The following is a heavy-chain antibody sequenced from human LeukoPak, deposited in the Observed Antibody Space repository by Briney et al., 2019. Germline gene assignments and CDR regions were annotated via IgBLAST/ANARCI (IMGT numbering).Heavy chain of an antibody. CDR2: IYYSGST. D-gene: IGHD6-13*01. J-gene: IGHJ6*03. CDR3: ARDRIAAAGTDYYYYYMDV. Sequence: SETLSLTRTVSGGSISSYYWSWIRQPPGKGLEWIGYIYYSGSTNYNPSLKSRVTISVDTSKNQFSLKLSSVTAADTAVYYCARDRIAAAGTDYYYYYMDVWGKGTTVTISS. V-gene: IGHV4-59*01. CDR1: GGSISSYY.